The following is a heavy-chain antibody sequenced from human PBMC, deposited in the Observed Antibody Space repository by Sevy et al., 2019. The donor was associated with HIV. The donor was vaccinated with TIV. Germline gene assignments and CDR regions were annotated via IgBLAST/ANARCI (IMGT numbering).Heavy chain of an antibody. J-gene: IGHJ4*02. CDR1: GGSISSYY. D-gene: IGHD2-8*01. CDR2: IYYSGST. CDR3: ARSDCTNGVWYDY. Sequence: SETLSLTCTVSGGSISSYYWSWIRQSPGKGLEWIGYIYYSGSTNYNPSLKSRVTISVDTSKNQFSLKLRSVTAADTAVYYCARSDCTNGVWYDYWGQGTLVTVSS. V-gene: IGHV4-59*01.